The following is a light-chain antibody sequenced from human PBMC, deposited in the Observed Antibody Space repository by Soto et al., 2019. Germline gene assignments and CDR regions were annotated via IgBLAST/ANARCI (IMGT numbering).Light chain of an antibody. CDR2: DAS. J-gene: IGKJ5*01. V-gene: IGKV1-5*01. CDR3: QQYKV. CDR1: QSISSW. Sequence: GDRVTITCRASQSISSWLAWYQQKPGKAPKLLIYDASSLESGVPSRFSGSGSGTEFTLTISSLQPDDFATYYCQQYKVFGQGTRLEIK.